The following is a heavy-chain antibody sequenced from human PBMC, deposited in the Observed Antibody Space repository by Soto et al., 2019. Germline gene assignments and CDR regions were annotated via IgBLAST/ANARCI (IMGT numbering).Heavy chain of an antibody. D-gene: IGHD6-6*01. CDR3: ARSSAGLWFDP. CDR1: GYTFTSYC. J-gene: IGHJ5*02. V-gene: IGHV1-18*01. CDR2: ISAYNGNT. Sequence: GASVKVSCKASGYTFTSYCINWVRQAPGQGREWMGWISAYNGNTNYAQKLQGRATMTTDTSTSTAYMELRSLRSDDTAVYYCARSSAGLWFDPWGQGTLVTVSS.